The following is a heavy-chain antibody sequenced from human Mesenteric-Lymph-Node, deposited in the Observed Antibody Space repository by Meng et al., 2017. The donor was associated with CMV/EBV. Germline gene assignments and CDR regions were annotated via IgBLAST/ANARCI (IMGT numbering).Heavy chain of an antibody. CDR1: GLTFSSYA. Sequence: GESLKISCAASGLTFSSYAMSWVRQAPGKGLEWVSAISGSGGSTYYADSVKGRFTISRDNSKNTLYLQMNSLRAEDTAVYYCAKDKSSGYYGPLDYYYGMDVWGQGTTVTVSS. J-gene: IGHJ6*02. CDR3: AKDKSSGYYGPLDYYYGMDV. V-gene: IGHV3-23*01. CDR2: ISGSGGST. D-gene: IGHD3-22*01.